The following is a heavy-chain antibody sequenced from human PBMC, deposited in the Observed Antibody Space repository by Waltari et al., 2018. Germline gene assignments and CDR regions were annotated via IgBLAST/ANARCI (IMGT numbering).Heavy chain of an antibody. D-gene: IGHD1-26*01. J-gene: IGHJ3*02. V-gene: IGHV3-23*01. Sequence: EMQLLESGGGLVQPGGSLRLSCEASGFIFSTYAMSWVRQAPGKGLDWVSGISGRGSDTYYADSVKGRFTISRDNSKNTLYLQINSLRAEDTALYYCAKVIGPHRFDAFDIWGQGTMVTVSS. CDR3: AKVIGPHRFDAFDI. CDR1: GFIFSTYA. CDR2: ISGRGSDT.